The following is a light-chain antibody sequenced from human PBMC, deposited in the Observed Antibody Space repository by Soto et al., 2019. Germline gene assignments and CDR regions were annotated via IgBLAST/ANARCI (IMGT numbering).Light chain of an antibody. CDR1: SSNIGDNY. Sequence: QSVLTQPPSVSAAPGQRVTISCSGSSSNIGDNYVSWYQQLPGTAPKLLIYENIRRPSVIPDRFSASKSGTSATLGITGLQTGDEANYYCGTWDTYLSAVVFGGGTKVTVL. J-gene: IGLJ2*01. V-gene: IGLV1-51*02. CDR2: ENI. CDR3: GTWDTYLSAVV.